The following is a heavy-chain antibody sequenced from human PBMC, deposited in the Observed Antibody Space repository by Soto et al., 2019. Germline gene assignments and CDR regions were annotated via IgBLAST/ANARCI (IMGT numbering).Heavy chain of an antibody. J-gene: IGHJ4*02. V-gene: IGHV1-18*01. Sequence: HVQLVQSGGELKKPGASVKVSCNTSGYTFNTYFISWVRQAPGQGLEWMGWISPHNGHTNYAETFQGRVTMTTDTITKTAYMELRNLRFDDTAVYYCARDTSNSFDYWGQGTPVTVSS. D-gene: IGHD2-2*01. CDR1: GYTFNTYF. CDR2: ISPHNGHT. CDR3: ARDTSNSFDY.